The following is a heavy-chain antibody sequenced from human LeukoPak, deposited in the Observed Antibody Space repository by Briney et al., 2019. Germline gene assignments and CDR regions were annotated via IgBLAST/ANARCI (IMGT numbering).Heavy chain of an antibody. D-gene: IGHD2-21*02. V-gene: IGHV3-48*03. CDR2: ISSGGSTI. CDR3: ARGNWCGDCGGWFDP. Sequence: PGGSLRLSCAASRFIFSSYEMNWVRQAPGKGLEWVSYISSGGSTIYYADSVKGRFTISRDNAKNSLYLQMNSLRGEDTAVYYCARGNWCGDCGGWFDPWGQGTLVTVSS. CDR1: RFIFSSYE. J-gene: IGHJ5*02.